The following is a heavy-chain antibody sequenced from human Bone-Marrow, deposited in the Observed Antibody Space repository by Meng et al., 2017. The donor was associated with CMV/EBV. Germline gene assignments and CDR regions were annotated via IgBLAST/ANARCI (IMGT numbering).Heavy chain of an antibody. CDR2: IKSKTDGGTT. CDR3: TTATLGVGAYS. CDR1: GFTFSSYA. Sequence: GESLKISCAASGFTFSSYAMHWVRQAPGKGLEWVGRIKSKTDGGTTDYAAPVKGRFTISRDDSKNTLYLQMNSLKTEDTAVYYCTTATLGVGAYSWGQGTLVTVSS. V-gene: IGHV3-15*01. J-gene: IGHJ4*02. D-gene: IGHD1-26*01.